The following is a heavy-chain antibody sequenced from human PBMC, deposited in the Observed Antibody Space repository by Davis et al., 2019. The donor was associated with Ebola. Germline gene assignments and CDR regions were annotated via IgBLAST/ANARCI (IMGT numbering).Heavy chain of an antibody. V-gene: IGHV3-30-3*01. CDR2: ISYDGSNK. CDR3: AREPGYYDILTGYSSYNWFDP. D-gene: IGHD3-9*01. J-gene: IGHJ5*02. Sequence: PGGSLRLSCAASGFTFSSYAMHWVRQAPGKGLEWVAVISYDGSNKYYADSVKGRFTISRDNSKNTLYLQMNSLRAEDTAVYYCAREPGYYDILTGYSSYNWFDPWGQGTLVTVSS. CDR1: GFTFSSYA.